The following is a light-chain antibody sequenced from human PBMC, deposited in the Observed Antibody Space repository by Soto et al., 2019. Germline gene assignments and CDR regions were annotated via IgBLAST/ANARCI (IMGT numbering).Light chain of an antibody. Sequence: VSLSKRERATLSCRASRSVTTFLAWYQQRPGQAPRLLISEASNRAAGIPARFSGSGSGTDLTLTISSLEPEDFAVYYCQQYGFSLIT. CDR1: RSVTTF. CDR2: EAS. CDR3: QQYGFSLIT. J-gene: IGKJ5*01. V-gene: IGKV3-11*01.